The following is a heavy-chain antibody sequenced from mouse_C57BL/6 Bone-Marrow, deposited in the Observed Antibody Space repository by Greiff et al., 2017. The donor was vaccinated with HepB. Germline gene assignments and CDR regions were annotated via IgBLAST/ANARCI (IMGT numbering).Heavy chain of an antibody. CDR2: ISYDGSN. J-gene: IGHJ4*01. D-gene: IGHD2-4*01. Sequence: EVQLQESGPGLVKPSQSLSLTCSVTGYSITSGYYWNWIRQFPGNKLEWMGYISYDGSNNYNPSLKNRISITRDTSKNQFFLKLNSVTTEDTATYYCASYDYDVDYWGQGTSVTVSS. CDR3: ASYDYDVDY. V-gene: IGHV3-6*01. CDR1: GYSITSGYY.